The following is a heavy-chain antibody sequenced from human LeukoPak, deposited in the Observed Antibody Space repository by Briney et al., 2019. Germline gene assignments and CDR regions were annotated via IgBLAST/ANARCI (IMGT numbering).Heavy chain of an antibody. CDR1: GGSISSSNW. V-gene: IGHV4-4*02. Sequence: SGTLSLTCAVSGGSISSSNWWSWVRQPPGKGLEWIGEIYHSGSTNYNPSLKSRVAISVDKSKNQFSLKLSSVTAADTAVYYCARMGDPPRLFYGMDVWGQGTTVTVSS. CDR3: ARMGDPPRLFYGMDV. D-gene: IGHD2-21*02. CDR2: IYHSGST. J-gene: IGHJ6*02.